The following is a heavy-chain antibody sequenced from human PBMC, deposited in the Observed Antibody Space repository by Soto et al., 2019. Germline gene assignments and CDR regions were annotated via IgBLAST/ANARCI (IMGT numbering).Heavy chain of an antibody. V-gene: IGHV1-69*06. CDR1: GGTLSSYA. Sequence: SVKVSCKASGGTLSSYAISWVRQAPGQGLEWMGGIIPIFGTANYAQKFQGRVTITADKSTSTAYMELSSLRSEETAVYYCARDRGIAAAGPYYYGMDVWGQGTTVTVSS. CDR3: ARDRGIAAAGPYYYGMDV. D-gene: IGHD6-13*01. J-gene: IGHJ6*02. CDR2: IIPIFGTA.